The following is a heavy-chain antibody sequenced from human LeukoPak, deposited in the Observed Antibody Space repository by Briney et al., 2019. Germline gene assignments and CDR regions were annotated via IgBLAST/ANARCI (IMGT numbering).Heavy chain of an antibody. D-gene: IGHD3-16*01. V-gene: IGHV1-24*01. Sequence: GGSVKVSCKVSGYTLIELSMHWVRQAPGKGLEWMGGFDPEDGETIYAQKFQGRVTMTEDTSTDTAYMELSSLRSEDTAVYYCTRGGLQDFDYYGMDVWGQGTTVTVSS. CDR2: FDPEDGET. CDR3: TRGGLQDFDYYGMDV. CDR1: GYTLIELS. J-gene: IGHJ6*02.